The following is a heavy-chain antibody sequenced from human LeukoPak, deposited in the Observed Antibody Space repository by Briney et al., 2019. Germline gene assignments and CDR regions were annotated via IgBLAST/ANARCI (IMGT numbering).Heavy chain of an antibody. V-gene: IGHV4-34*01. Sequence: SETLSLTCAVYGGSFSGYYWSWIRQPPGKGLEWIGKINHSGSTNYNPSLKSRVTISVDTSKNQFSLKLSSVTAADTAVYYCARAGYCSSTSCQTLKKYYYYGLDVWGQGTTVTVSS. D-gene: IGHD2-2*01. CDR2: INHSGST. CDR3: ARAGYCSSTSCQTLKKYYYYGLDV. J-gene: IGHJ6*02. CDR1: GGSFSGYY.